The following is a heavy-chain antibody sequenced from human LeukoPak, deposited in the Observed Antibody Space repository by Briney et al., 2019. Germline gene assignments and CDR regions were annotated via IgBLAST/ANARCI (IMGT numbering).Heavy chain of an antibody. J-gene: IGHJ5*02. D-gene: IGHD6-19*01. V-gene: IGHV4-39*01. Sequence: PSETLSLTCTVSGGSISSSSYYWGWIRQPPGKGLEWIGSIYYSGSTYYNPSLKSRVTISVDTSKNQFSLKLSSVTAADTAVYYCARQDIAVAGTGIARFDPWGQGTLVTVSS. CDR3: ARQDIAVAGTGIARFDP. CDR2: IYYSGST. CDR1: GGSISSSSYY.